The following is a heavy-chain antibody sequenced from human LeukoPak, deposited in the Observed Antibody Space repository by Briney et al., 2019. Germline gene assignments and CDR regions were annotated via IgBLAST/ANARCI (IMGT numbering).Heavy chain of an antibody. CDR1: GFTFSSYW. J-gene: IGHJ4*02. Sequence: GGSLRLSCAASGFTFSSYWMNWVRQAPGKGLEWVSYISSSGSTIYYADSVKGRFTISRDNAKNSLYLQMNSLRAEDTAVYYCARSIAVAGTDDYWGQGTLVTVSS. CDR2: ISSSGSTI. D-gene: IGHD6-19*01. CDR3: ARSIAVAGTDDY. V-gene: IGHV3-48*04.